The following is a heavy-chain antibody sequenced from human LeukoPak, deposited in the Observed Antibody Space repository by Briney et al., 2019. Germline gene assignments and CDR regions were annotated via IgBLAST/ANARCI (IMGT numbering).Heavy chain of an antibody. V-gene: IGHV3-30-3*01. J-gene: IGHJ4*02. Sequence: PGRSLRLSCAASGFTFSSYAMHWVRQAPGKGLEWVAVISYDGSNKYYADSVKGRFTISRDNSKNTLYLQMNSLRAEDTAVYYCARQYCSSTSCLSHFDYWGQGTLVTVSS. CDR3: ARQYCSSTSCLSHFDY. CDR2: ISYDGSNK. D-gene: IGHD2-2*01. CDR1: GFTFSSYA.